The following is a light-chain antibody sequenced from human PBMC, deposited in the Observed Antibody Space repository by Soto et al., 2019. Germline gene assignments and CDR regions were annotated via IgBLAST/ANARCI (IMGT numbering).Light chain of an antibody. V-gene: IGKV3-20*01. CDR3: QQYGSSPR. Sequence: EIVLTQSPGTLSLSPGERATLSCRASQSVSSSFFAWYQQTPGQPPRLLIYGASSTFTGIPDRFSGSGSGTDFTLTISRLEPEDFAVYYCQQYGSSPRFGQGTKVEIK. J-gene: IGKJ1*01. CDR1: QSVSSSF. CDR2: GAS.